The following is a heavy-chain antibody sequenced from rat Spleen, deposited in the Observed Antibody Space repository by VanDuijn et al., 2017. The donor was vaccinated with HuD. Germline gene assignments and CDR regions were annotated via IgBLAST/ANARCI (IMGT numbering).Heavy chain of an antibody. Sequence: EVQLVESGGGLVQPGRSLKLSCAASGFTFSDYNMAWVRQAPKKGLEWVATISYDGSSTYYRDSVKGRFTISRDNAKSTLYLQMDSLRSEDTATYYCARRGGNFDYWGQGVMVTVSS. J-gene: IGHJ2*01. CDR3: ARRGGNFDY. V-gene: IGHV5-7*01. CDR1: GFTFSDYN. CDR2: ISYDGSST. D-gene: IGHD4-3*01.